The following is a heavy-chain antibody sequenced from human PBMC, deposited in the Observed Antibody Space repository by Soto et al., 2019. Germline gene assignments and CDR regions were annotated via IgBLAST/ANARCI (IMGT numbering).Heavy chain of an antibody. CDR2: IIPIFGTA. V-gene: IGHV1-69*13. D-gene: IGHD2-15*01. Sequence: SVKVSCKASGGTFSSYAISWVRQAPGQGLEWMGGIIPIFGTANYAQKFQGRVTITADESTSTAYMELSSLRSEDTAVYYCAREATGRIGSGTYRYWGQGXLVTVYS. J-gene: IGHJ4*02. CDR3: AREATGRIGSGTYRY. CDR1: GGTFSSYA.